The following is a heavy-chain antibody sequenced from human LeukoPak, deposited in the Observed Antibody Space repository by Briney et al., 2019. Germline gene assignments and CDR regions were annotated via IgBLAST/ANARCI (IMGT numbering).Heavy chain of an antibody. CDR3: ARGRGYSNSIDY. J-gene: IGHJ4*02. D-gene: IGHD4-11*01. CDR2: INHSGST. V-gene: IGHV4-34*01. Sequence: SETLSLTCAVYGGSFSGYYWSWIRQPPGKGLEWIGEINHSGSTNYNPSLKSRVAISVDTSKNQFSLKLSSVTAADTAVYYCARGRGYSNSIDYWGQGTLVTVSS. CDR1: GGSFSGYY.